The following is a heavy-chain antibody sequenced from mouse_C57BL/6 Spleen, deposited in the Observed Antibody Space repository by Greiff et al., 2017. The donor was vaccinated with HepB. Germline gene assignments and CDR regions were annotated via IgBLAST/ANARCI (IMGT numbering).Heavy chain of an antibody. CDR3: ARSGSNSYFDY. D-gene: IGHD2-5*01. CDR2: IDPSDSYT. CDR1: GYTFTSYW. J-gene: IGHJ2*01. V-gene: IGHV1-50*01. Sequence: QVQLKQPGAELVKPGASVKLSCKASGYTFTSYWMQWVKQRPGQGLEWIGEIDPSDSYTNYNQKFKGKATLTVDTSSSTAYMQLSSLTSEDSAVYYCARSGSNSYFDYWGQGTTLTVSS.